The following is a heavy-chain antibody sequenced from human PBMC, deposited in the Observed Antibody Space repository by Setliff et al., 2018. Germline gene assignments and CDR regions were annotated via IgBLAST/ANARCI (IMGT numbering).Heavy chain of an antibody. D-gene: IGHD4-4*01. J-gene: IGHJ6*03. CDR3: ANEHGTTVTVENYHYYMDV. CDR2: IIPLFGTT. Sequence: GASVKVSCKASGYRFSNYGINWVRQAPGQGLEWMGGIIPLFGTTNYAQEFQGRVTITTDESTSTAYMELSSLKSEDTAVYYCANEHGTTVTVENYHYYMDVWGKGTTVTVSS. V-gene: IGHV1-69*05. CDR1: GYRFSNYG.